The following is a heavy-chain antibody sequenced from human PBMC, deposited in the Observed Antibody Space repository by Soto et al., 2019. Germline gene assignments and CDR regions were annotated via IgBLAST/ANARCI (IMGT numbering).Heavy chain of an antibody. Sequence: ASVKVSCKVSGYTLTELSMHWVRQAPGKGLEWMGGFDPEDGETIYAQKFQGRVTMTEDTSTDTAYMELSSLRSEDTAVYYCATRRTLCGGDCYHRFGDAFDIWGQGTMVTVSS. CDR2: FDPEDGET. CDR3: ATRRTLCGGDCYHRFGDAFDI. CDR1: GYTLTELS. D-gene: IGHD2-21*02. J-gene: IGHJ3*02. V-gene: IGHV1-24*01.